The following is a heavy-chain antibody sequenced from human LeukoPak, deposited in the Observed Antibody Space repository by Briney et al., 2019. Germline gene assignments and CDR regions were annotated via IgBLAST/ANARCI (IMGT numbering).Heavy chain of an antibody. D-gene: IGHD3-10*01. CDR2: INWNGGST. CDR1: GFTFDDYG. V-gene: IGHV3-20*04. Sequence: GGSLRLSCAASGFTFDDYGMSWVRQAPGKGLEWVSGINWNGGSTGYADSVKGRFTISRDNAKNSLYLQMSSLRAEDTAVYYCASLDSGGYVFDYWGQGTLVTVSS. J-gene: IGHJ4*02. CDR3: ASLDSGGYVFDY.